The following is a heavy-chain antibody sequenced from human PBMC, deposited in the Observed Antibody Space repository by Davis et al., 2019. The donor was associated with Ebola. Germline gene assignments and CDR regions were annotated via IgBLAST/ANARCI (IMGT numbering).Heavy chain of an antibody. CDR3: ARHPASGSNTYYYYIDI. CDR1: GGSTSSQF. Sequence: SETLSLTCTVTGGSTSSQFWSWIRQPPGKGLEWIGYIYYSGTTSYNPSLKSRVTISVDTSKNQFSLKLRSVTAADTAVYFCARHPASGSNTYYYYIDIWGKGTTVTVSS. CDR2: IYYSGTT. D-gene: IGHD1-26*01. J-gene: IGHJ6*03. V-gene: IGHV4-59*08.